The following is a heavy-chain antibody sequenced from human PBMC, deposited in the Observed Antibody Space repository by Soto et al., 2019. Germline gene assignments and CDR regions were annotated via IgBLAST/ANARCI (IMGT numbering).Heavy chain of an antibody. CDR1: GYTFTSYG. CDR2: ISAYNGNT. CDR3: ARRRGNDFWSGYYYYGMDV. D-gene: IGHD3-3*01. Sequence: ASVKVSCKASGYTFTSYGISWVRQAPGQGLEWMGWISAYNGNTNYAQKLQGRVTMTTGTSTSTAYMELRSLRSDDTAVYYCARRRGNDFWSGYYYYGMDVWGQGTTVTVSS. J-gene: IGHJ6*02. V-gene: IGHV1-18*01.